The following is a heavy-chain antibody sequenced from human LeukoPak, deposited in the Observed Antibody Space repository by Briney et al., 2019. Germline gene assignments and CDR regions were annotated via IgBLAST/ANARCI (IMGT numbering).Heavy chain of an antibody. CDR3: AKDPLYSGSYYFDY. Sequence: GGSLRLSCAASRFTFSSYAMSWVRQAPGKGLEWVSAISGSGGSTYYADSVKGRFTISRDNSKNTLYLQMNSLRAEDTAVYYCAKDPLYSGSYYFDYWGQGTLVTVSS. J-gene: IGHJ4*02. V-gene: IGHV3-23*01. CDR1: RFTFSSYA. D-gene: IGHD1-26*01. CDR2: ISGSGGST.